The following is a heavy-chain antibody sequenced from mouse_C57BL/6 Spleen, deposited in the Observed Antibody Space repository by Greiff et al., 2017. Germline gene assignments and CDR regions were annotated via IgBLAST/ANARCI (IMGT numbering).Heavy chain of an antibody. D-gene: IGHD1-1*01. CDR2: IYPGSGNT. CDR3: ARSGDGSSSWFAY. CDR1: GYTFTDYY. Sequence: QVQLQQSGAELVRPGASVKLSCKASGYTFTDYYINWVKQRPGQGLEWIARIYPGSGNTYYNEKFKGKATLTAEKSSSTAYMQLSSLTSEDSAVYFCARSGDGSSSWFAYWGQGTLVTVSA. V-gene: IGHV1-76*01. J-gene: IGHJ3*01.